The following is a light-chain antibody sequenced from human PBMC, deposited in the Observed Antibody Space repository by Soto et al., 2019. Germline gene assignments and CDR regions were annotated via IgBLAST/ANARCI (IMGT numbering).Light chain of an antibody. CDR1: SSDVGTYNL. CDR2: DVS. Sequence: QSALTQPASVSGSPGQSITISCTGTSSDVGTYNLVSWYQQNPGKAPKLMIYDVSYRPSGVSNRFSGSKSGNTASLTISGLQAEDEADYYCSSNTGSSTPVFGGGTKVTVL. V-gene: IGLV2-14*02. J-gene: IGLJ2*01. CDR3: SSNTGSSTPV.